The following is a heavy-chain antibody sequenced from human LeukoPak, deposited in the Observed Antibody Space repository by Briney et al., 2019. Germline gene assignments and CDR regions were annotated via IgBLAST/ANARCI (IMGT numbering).Heavy chain of an antibody. CDR1: GSPFTTYV. D-gene: IGHD2-2*01. CDR3: ARVTGCSSTSCYALFDY. Sequence: SCKASGSPFTTYVMDWLRRPPEQRLGWMGWINATYGDTKYSKKFQGKVTITRETSARTAYMELSSLRSEDTAVYYCARVTGCSSTSCYALFDYWGEGTLVTVSS. V-gene: IGHV1-3*01. J-gene: IGHJ4*02. CDR2: INATYGDT.